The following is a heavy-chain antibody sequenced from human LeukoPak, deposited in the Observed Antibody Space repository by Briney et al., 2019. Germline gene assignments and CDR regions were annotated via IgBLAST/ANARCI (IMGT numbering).Heavy chain of an antibody. CDR1: GYTFDDEY. V-gene: IGHV1-2*02. D-gene: IGHD5-12*01. CDR2: INPKNGDT. Sequence: ASVKVSCKASGYTFDDEYIHWVRQAPGLGLEWMGWINPKNGDTNYAQKFQGRVTMTRDTSISTAYMELRRLKSDDSAVYYCERRVQKLVATSWFDPWGQGTLVTVSS. J-gene: IGHJ5*02. CDR3: ERRVQKLVATSWFDP.